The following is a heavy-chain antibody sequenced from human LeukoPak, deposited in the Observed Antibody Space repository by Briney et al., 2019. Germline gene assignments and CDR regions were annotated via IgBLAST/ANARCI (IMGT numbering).Heavy chain of an antibody. CDR1: GLTFSSYW. V-gene: IGHV3-74*01. D-gene: IGHD1-26*01. CDR3: ARDRGYSADS. Sequence: PGGSLRLSCAASGLTFSSYWMHWVRQAPGKGLVWVSLIKGDGSTTYADSVKGRFTISRDNAKNTLYLQTNSLRAEDTAVYYCARDRGYSADSWGQGTLVTVSS. J-gene: IGHJ4*02. CDR2: IKGDGST.